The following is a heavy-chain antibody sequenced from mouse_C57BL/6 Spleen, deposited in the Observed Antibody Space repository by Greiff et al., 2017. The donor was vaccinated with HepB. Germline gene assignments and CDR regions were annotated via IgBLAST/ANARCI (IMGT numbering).Heavy chain of an antibody. CDR3: ARSDLGRGWFAY. Sequence: LQESGPELVKPGASVKISCKASGYAFSSSWMNWVKQRPGKGLEWIGRIYPGDGDTNYNGKFKGKATLTADKSSSTAYMQLSSLTSEDSAVYFCARSDLGRGWFAYWGQGTLVTVSA. CDR1: GYAFSSSW. D-gene: IGHD4-1*01. V-gene: IGHV1-82*01. CDR2: IYPGDGDT. J-gene: IGHJ3*01.